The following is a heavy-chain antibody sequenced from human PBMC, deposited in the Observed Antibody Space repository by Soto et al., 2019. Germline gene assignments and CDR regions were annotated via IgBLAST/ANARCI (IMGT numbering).Heavy chain of an antibody. D-gene: IGHD3-10*01. CDR2: ISAYNGNT. Sequence: QVQLVQSGAEVKKPGASVKVSCKASGYTFTSYGISWVRQAPGQGLEWMGWISAYNGNTNYAQKLQGRVTMTTDTSPSTAYMELRSLRSDDTAVYYCAGDMDVEMASYGMDVWGQGTTVTVSS. V-gene: IGHV1-18*01. CDR1: GYTFTSYG. CDR3: AGDMDVEMASYGMDV. J-gene: IGHJ6*02.